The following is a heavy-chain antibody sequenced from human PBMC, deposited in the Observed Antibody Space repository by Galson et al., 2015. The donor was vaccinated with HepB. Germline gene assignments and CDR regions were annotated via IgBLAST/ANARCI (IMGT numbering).Heavy chain of an antibody. CDR1: GFTFSSYA. Sequence: SLRLSCAASGFTFSSYAMHWVRQAPGKGLEWVAVISYDGSNKYYADSVKGRFTISRDNSKNTLYLQMNSLRAEDTAVYYCARDLGYSSSWSDYYYGMDVWGQGTTVTVSS. V-gene: IGHV3-30-3*01. CDR3: ARDLGYSSSWSDYYYGMDV. CDR2: ISYDGSNK. D-gene: IGHD6-13*01. J-gene: IGHJ6*02.